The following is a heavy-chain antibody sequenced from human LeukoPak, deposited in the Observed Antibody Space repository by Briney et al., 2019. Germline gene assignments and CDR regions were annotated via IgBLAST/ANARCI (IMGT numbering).Heavy chain of an antibody. J-gene: IGHJ3*02. CDR1: GFIGSSNY. V-gene: IGHV3-53*01. D-gene: IGHD4-17*01. CDR3: ARDLYTTSTGDYAFDI. Sequence: GESLNISCAASGFIGSSNYMSWVRQAPGKGLEWVSVIYSGGSKYYADSVKGRFTISRDNSKNTLYLQMNSLRAEDTAVYYCARDLYTTSTGDYAFDIWGQGTMVTVSS. CDR2: IYSGGSK.